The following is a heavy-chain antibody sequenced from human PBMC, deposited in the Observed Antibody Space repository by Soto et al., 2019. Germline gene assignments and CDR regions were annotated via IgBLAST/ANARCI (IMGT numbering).Heavy chain of an antibody. CDR1: GDTFTSYY. J-gene: IGHJ5*02. Sequence: GASVKVSCKAPGDTFTSYYLNWVRQAPGQGLEWMGVINPHGGSTKYAQKFQGRITISRDNAKNSLYLQMNSLRAEDTAVYYCAREQTDSSSWYSWFDPWGQGTLVTVSS. CDR2: INPHGGST. V-gene: IGHV1-46*01. D-gene: IGHD6-13*01. CDR3: AREQTDSSSWYSWFDP.